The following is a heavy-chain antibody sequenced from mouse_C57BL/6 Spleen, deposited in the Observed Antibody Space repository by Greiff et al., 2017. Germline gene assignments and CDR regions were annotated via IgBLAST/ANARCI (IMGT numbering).Heavy chain of an antibody. J-gene: IGHJ4*01. CDR2: INPNYGTT. V-gene: IGHV1-39*01. CDR1: GYSFTDYN. Sequence: VQLQQSGPELVKPGASVKISCKASGYSFTDYNMNWVKQSNGKSLEWIGVINPNYGTTSYNQKFKGKATLTVDQSSSTAYMQLNSLTSEDSAVYYCASSYGSSFSYAMDYWGQGTSVTVSS. D-gene: IGHD1-1*01. CDR3: ASSYGSSFSYAMDY.